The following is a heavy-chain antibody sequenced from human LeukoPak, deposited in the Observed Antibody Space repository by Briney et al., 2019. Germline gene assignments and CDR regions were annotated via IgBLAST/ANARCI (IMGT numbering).Heavy chain of an antibody. Sequence: GGSLRLSCAASGFTFSSYGMSWVRQAPGKGLEWVSAISGSGGSTYYADSVKGRFTISRDNSKNTLYLQMNSLRTEDTAVYYCTSLYYYDSSGYYGDSYYMDVWGKGTTVTISS. CDR2: ISGSGGST. V-gene: IGHV3-23*01. CDR3: TSLYYYDSSGYYGDSYYMDV. J-gene: IGHJ6*03. D-gene: IGHD3-22*01. CDR1: GFTFSSYG.